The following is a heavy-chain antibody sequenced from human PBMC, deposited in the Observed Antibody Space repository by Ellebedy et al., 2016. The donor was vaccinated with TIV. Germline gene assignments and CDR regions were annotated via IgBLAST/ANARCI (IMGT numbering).Heavy chain of an antibody. CDR2: IKPDTGVS. Sequence: ASVKVSXXASGYTFTGYYIHWVRQAPGQGLEWVGCIKPDTGVSDFAQKFAGRVTLTRDTSITTVYMELTSLRSDDTAVYYCARENWYFDLWGRGTLVTVSS. CDR3: ARENWYFDL. J-gene: IGHJ2*01. V-gene: IGHV1-2*02. CDR1: GYTFTGYY.